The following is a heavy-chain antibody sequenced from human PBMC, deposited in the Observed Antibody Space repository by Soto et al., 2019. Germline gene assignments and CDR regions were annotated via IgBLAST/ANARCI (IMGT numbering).Heavy chain of an antibody. J-gene: IGHJ4*02. CDR2: IYYSGST. CDR3: ARAQGSGFLVS. D-gene: IGHD3-10*01. Sequence: QVQLQESGPGLVKPSQTLSLTCTVSGGSISSGDYYWSWIRQPPGKGLEWIGYIYYSGSTYYNPSLKGRVTISVDTSKTQFSLKLSSVTAADAAVYYCARAQGSGFLVSWGQGTLVTVSS. CDR1: GGSISSGDYY. V-gene: IGHV4-30-4*01.